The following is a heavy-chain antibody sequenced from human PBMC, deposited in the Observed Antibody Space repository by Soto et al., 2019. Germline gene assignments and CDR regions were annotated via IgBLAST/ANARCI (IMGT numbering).Heavy chain of an antibody. Sequence: SETLSLTCTVSGASVSTVAYYWGWVRQRPGKGLEWVGYIYESGYTYYNTSLKSRLTISLDRSNNQFSLGLTSVTAADTAVYYCVRDLRHTAMVYPWLDPWGQGTLVTVSS. V-gene: IGHV4-31*03. CDR1: GASVSTVAYY. CDR3: VRDLRHTAMVYPWLDP. CDR2: IYESGYT. J-gene: IGHJ5*02. D-gene: IGHD5-18*01.